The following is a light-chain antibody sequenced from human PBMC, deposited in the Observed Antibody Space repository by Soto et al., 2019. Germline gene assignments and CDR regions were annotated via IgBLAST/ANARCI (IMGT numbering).Light chain of an antibody. V-gene: IGLV2-11*01. CDR2: DVS. CDR1: SSDFGGYNY. CDR3: CSYAGTFYV. J-gene: IGLJ1*01. Sequence: VLTXPRSVSGSPGQSVTISCTGTSSDFGGYNYVSWYQHHPGKAPKLMIYDVSERPSGVPGRFSGSKSGNTASLTISGLQAEDEADYYCCSYAGTFYVFGTGTKVTVL.